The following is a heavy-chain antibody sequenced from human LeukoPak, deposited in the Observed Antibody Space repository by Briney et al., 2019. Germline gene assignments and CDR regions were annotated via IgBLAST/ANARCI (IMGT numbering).Heavy chain of an antibody. CDR2: LSSSGTT. CDR1: GGSLTSSY. CDR3: ATSSHYAQRL. Sequence: PSETLSLTCTVSGGSLTSSYWNWIRQPAGRGLEWIGRLSSSGTTYNPSLKSRVTMSLDTSKNQFSLKLTSVTAADTAVYYCATSSHYAQRLWGQGTLVTVSS. D-gene: IGHD3-16*01. V-gene: IGHV4-4*07. J-gene: IGHJ4*02.